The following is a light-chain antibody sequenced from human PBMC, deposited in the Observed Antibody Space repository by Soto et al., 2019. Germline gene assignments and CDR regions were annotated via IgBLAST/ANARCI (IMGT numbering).Light chain of an antibody. CDR2: GTF. V-gene: IGKV3-15*01. CDR3: HQYSSSRRT. Sequence: EIVMTQSPATLSVSPGEGVTLSCRASQSMTTKLAWYQQKPGQAPRLLIHGTFTRATGIPDRFSGSGSGTDFTLTISRLEPEDFAVYYCHQYSSSRRTFGQGTKVDIK. J-gene: IGKJ1*01. CDR1: QSMTTK.